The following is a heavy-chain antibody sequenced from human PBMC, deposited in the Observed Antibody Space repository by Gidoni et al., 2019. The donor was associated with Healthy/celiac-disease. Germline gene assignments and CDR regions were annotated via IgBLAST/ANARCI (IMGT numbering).Heavy chain of an antibody. CDR1: GFTFDDYA. D-gene: IGHD6-13*01. Sequence: EVQLVESGGGLVQPGRSLRLSCAASGFTFDDYAMHWVRQAPGKGLEWVSGISWNSGSIGYADSVKGRFTISRDNAKNSLYLQMTSLRAEDTALYYCAKDGAAAGVGYGMDVWGQGTTVTVSS. CDR2: ISWNSGSI. J-gene: IGHJ6*02. V-gene: IGHV3-9*01. CDR3: AKDGAAAGVGYGMDV.